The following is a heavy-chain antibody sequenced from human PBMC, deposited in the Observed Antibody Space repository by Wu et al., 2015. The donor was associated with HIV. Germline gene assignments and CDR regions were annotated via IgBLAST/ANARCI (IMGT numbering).Heavy chain of an antibody. CDR2: IIPIFGTA. CDR3: ARDGVVVPAAWKVNYYYYYYMER. V-gene: IGHV1-69*12. D-gene: IGHD2-2*01. J-gene: IGHJ6*03. Sequence: QVQLVQSGAEVKKPGSSVKVSCKASGGTFSSYAISWVRQAPGQGLEWMGGIIPIFGTANYAQKFQGRVTITADESTSTAYMELSRLRSDDTAVYYCARDGVVVPAAWKVNYYYYYYMERLGTKGPRSPSP. CDR1: GGTFSSYA.